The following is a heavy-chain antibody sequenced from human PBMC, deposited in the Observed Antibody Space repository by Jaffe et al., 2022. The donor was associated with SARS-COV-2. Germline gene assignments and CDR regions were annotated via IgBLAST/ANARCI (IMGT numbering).Heavy chain of an antibody. CDR3: ARDTGYCSSTSCSLSWFDP. D-gene: IGHD2-2*01. V-gene: IGHV1-3*01. Sequence: QVQLVQSGAEVKKPGASVKVSCKASGYTFTSYAMHWVRQAPGQRLEWMGWINAGNGNTKYSQKFQGRVTITRDTSASTAYMELSSLRSEDTAVYYCARDTGYCSSTSCSLSWFDPWGQGTLVTVSS. CDR1: GYTFTSYA. J-gene: IGHJ5*02. CDR2: INAGNGNT.